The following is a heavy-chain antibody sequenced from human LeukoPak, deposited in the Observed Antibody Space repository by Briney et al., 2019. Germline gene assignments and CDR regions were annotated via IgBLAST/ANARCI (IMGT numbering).Heavy chain of an antibody. D-gene: IGHD2-21*01. Sequence: PGGSLRLSCAASGFTFDDYAMHWVRQAPGKGLEWVSGISWNSGSIGYADSVKGRFTISRDNAKNSLYLQMNSLRAEDTAVYYCAKQLRFWGQGTLVTVSS. J-gene: IGHJ4*02. CDR1: GFTFDDYA. CDR3: AKQLRF. V-gene: IGHV3-9*01. CDR2: ISWNSGSI.